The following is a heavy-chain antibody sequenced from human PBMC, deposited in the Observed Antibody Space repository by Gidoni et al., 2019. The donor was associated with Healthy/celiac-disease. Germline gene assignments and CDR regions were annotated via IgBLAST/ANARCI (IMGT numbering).Heavy chain of an antibody. Sequence: QVQLVQSGAEVKKPGASVKVSCKASGYTFTSYGISWLRQAPGQGLEWMGWISAYNGNTNYAQKLQGKVTMTTDTTTSTAYMELRSLRSDDTAVYYCAREGRAPITGSPLFRRFDYYYYGMDVWGQGTTVTVSS. D-gene: IGHD1-20*01. V-gene: IGHV1-18*01. CDR1: GYTFTSYG. CDR3: AREGRAPITGSPLFRRFDYYYYGMDV. J-gene: IGHJ6*02. CDR2: ISAYNGNT.